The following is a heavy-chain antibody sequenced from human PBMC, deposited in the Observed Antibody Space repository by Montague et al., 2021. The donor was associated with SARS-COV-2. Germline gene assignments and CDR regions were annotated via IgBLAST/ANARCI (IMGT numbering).Heavy chain of an antibody. CDR1: GGSISSSSYH. J-gene: IGHJ4*02. Sequence: SETLSLTCIVSGGSISSSSYHWSWIRQPPGKGLEWIGYIYYSGSTNYNPSLKSRVTISVDTSKNQFSLKLSSVTAADTAVYYCARGFDYWGQGALVTVSS. V-gene: IGHV4-61*01. CDR3: ARGFDY. CDR2: IYYSGST.